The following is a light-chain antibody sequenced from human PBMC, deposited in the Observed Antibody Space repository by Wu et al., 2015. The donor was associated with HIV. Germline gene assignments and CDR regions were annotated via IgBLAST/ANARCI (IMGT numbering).Light chain of an antibody. V-gene: IGKV3-20*01. J-gene: IGKJ1*01. CDR1: QSVASSY. Sequence: EIVLTQSPGTLSLSPGERATLSCRASQSVASSYLTWYQQKPGQAPRLLIYGASTRATGIPDRFSGSVSGTDFTLTISRLEPEDFAVYCCQQSDSSPWTFGQGTKVEIK. CDR2: GAS. CDR3: QQSDSSPWT.